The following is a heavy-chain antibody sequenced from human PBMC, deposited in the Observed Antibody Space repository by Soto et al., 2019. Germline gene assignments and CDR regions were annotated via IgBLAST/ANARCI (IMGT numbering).Heavy chain of an antibody. J-gene: IGHJ4*02. CDR2: MSSDGSNT. Sequence: QVQLVESGGGVVQPGRSLRLSCVASGFTFTTYAMQWVRQAPGKGLEWVAVMSSDGSNTYYADSVKGRFTISRDNSKNTLYLQMSRLRAEDTAVYFCARDLWSEGFVKRFDYWGQGTLGNVSS. D-gene: IGHD3-3*01. CDR3: ARDLWSEGFVKRFDY. V-gene: IGHV3-30-3*01. CDR1: GFTFTTYA.